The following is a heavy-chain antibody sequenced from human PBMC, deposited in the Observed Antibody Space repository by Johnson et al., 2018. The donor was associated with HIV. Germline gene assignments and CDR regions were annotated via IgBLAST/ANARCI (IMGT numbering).Heavy chain of an antibody. V-gene: IGHV3-30*18. Sequence: QVQLVESGGGVVQPGRSLRLSCAASGFTFSSCGMHWVRQVPGKGLEWVAVIWYDGSNKYYADYVKGRFTISRDNSKNTLYLQMNSLRTEDTAVYYCAKDLETYGDLRRMDAFDIWGQGTMVTV. D-gene: IGHD4-17*01. CDR1: GFTFSSCG. CDR2: IWYDGSNK. J-gene: IGHJ3*02. CDR3: AKDLETYGDLRRMDAFDI.